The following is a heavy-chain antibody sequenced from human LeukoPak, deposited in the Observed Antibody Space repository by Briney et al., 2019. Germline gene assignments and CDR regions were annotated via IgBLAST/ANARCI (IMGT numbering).Heavy chain of an antibody. CDR3: ARAPSDYDFWSGLDYAFDI. J-gene: IGHJ3*02. CDR2: IYYCGST. Sequence: PSETVSLTCTVSGGSISSYYWSWIRQPPGEGLEWIGYIYYCGSTNYNPSLKTRVTISVDTSKNQFSLKLSSVTAADTAVYYCARAPSDYDFWSGLDYAFDIWGQGTMVPVSS. V-gene: IGHV4-59*01. D-gene: IGHD3-3*01. CDR1: GGSISSYY.